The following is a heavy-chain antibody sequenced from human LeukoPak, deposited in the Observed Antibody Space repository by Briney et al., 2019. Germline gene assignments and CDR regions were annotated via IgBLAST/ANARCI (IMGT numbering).Heavy chain of an antibody. V-gene: IGHV3-9*01. Sequence: GGSLRLSCAASGFTFDDYAMHWVRQAPGKGLEWVSGISWNSGSIGYADSVKGRFTISRDNAKNSLYLQMNSLRAEDTALYYCAKDIAAGVVAPDYWGQGTLVTVSS. J-gene: IGHJ4*02. CDR1: GFTFDDYA. CDR2: ISWNSGSI. CDR3: AKDIAAGVVAPDY. D-gene: IGHD2-15*01.